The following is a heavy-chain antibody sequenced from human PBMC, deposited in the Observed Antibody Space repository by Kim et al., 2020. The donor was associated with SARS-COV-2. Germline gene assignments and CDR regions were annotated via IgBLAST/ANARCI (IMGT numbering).Heavy chain of an antibody. J-gene: IGHJ4*02. D-gene: IGHD3-3*02. V-gene: IGHV3-74*01. CDR2: DDGSV. Sequence: DDGSVYNADYVKGRFTTSRDNANNTVYLQMNSRRGDDTAIYYCTSIFDYWGQGALVTVSS. CDR3: TSIFDY.